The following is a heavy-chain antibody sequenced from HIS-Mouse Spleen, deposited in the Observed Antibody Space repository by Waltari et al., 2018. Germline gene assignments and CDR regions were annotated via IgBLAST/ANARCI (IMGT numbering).Heavy chain of an antibody. CDR1: GGSFRGYY. CDR3: AREGSSGYYYSYWYFDL. D-gene: IGHD3-22*01. J-gene: IGHJ2*01. CDR2: INHSGST. V-gene: IGHV4-34*01. Sequence: QVQLQQWGAGLLKPAETLSLTCAVYGGSFRGYYWRWIRQPPGKGLEWIGEINHSGSTNYNPSLKSRVTISVDTSKNQFSLKLSSVTAADTAVYYCAREGSSGYYYSYWYFDLWGRGTLVTVSS.